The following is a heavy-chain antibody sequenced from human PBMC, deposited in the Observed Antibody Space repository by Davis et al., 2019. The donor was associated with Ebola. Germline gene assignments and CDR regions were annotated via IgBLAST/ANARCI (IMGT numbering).Heavy chain of an antibody. CDR1: GGSVSSGSHY. J-gene: IGHJ4*02. D-gene: IGHD2-15*01. V-gene: IGHV4-61*02. CDR3: VKDGCPGGSCYCGDY. CDR2: IYTSGRT. Sequence: PSETLSLTCTVSGGSVSSGSHYWSWIRQPAGKGLEWIVRIYTSGRTNYNPSLKSRVTMSVDTSKNQFSLRLSSVTAADTAVYYCVKDGCPGGSCYCGDYWGQGTLVTVSS.